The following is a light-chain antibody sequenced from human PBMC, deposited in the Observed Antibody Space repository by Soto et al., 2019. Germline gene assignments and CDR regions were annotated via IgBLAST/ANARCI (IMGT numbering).Light chain of an antibody. Sequence: IQLTQSPSSLSASVGDRVTITFRASQGITSYLAWYQQRPGKAPGLLIYSASTLRSGVPSRFSGSGYGTDFSLTISNLQPEDFATYYCQQLYSHPLTFGGGTKVDI. CDR3: QQLYSHPLT. CDR2: SAS. CDR1: QGITSY. V-gene: IGKV1-9*01. J-gene: IGKJ4*01.